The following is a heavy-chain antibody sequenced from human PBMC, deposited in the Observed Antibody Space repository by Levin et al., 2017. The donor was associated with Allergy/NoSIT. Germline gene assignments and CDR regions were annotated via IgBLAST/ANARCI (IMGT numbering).Heavy chain of an antibody. CDR2: MYHTGST. CDR3: ARGGGWNYVYHYYYGMDV. D-gene: IGHD1-7*01. V-gene: IGHV4-38-2*01. J-gene: IGHJ6*02. CDR1: GYSISRGFY. Sequence: KASETLSLTCAVSGYSISRGFYWGWIRQPPGKGLEWIGSMYHTGSTYYNPSLKSRVTISVDTSRNQLFLRLSSVTAADSAVYDCARGGGWNYVYHYYYGMDVWGQGTTVTVSS.